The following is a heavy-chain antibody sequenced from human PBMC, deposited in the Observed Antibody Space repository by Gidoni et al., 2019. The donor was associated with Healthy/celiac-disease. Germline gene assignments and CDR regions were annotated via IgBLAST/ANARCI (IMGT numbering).Heavy chain of an antibody. J-gene: IGHJ6*03. CDR3: AATPYMGYYYYYYMDV. CDR2: IYYSGST. Sequence: QLQLQESGPGLVKPSETLSLTCTVSGGSISSSSYYWGWIRQPPGKGLEWIGSIYYSGSTYYNPSLKSRVTISVDTAKNQFSLKLSSVTAADTAVYYCAATPYMGYYYYYYMDVWGKGTTVTVSS. CDR1: GGSISSSSYY. D-gene: IGHD1-20*01. V-gene: IGHV4-39*01.